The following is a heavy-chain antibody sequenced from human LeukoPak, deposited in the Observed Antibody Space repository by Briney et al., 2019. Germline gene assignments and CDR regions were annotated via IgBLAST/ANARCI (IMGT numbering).Heavy chain of an antibody. V-gene: IGHV1-18*01. D-gene: IGHD5-18*01. CDR2: ISAYNGNT. Sequence: GASVKVSCKASGYTFTSYGISWVRQAPGQGLEWMGWISAYNGNTNYAQKLQGRVTMTTDTYTSTAYMELRSLRSDDTAVYYCARGLDTAMVTSFDYWGQGTLVTVSS. CDR1: GYTFTSYG. CDR3: ARGLDTAMVTSFDY. J-gene: IGHJ4*02.